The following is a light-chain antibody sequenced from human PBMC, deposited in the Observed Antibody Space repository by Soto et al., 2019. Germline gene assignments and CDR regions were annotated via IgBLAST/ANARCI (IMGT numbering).Light chain of an antibody. CDR3: QQYGGSPFT. CDR1: QTIGRNY. CDR2: GAS. Sequence: EIVLAQSPGTLSLSPGETATLSCRASQTIGRNYLAWYQQKPGQAPRLLIYGASTRAAGVPDRFSGSASGTDFTLTISRLEPEDFAVYFCQQYGGSPFTFGPGTKVDIK. V-gene: IGKV3-20*01. J-gene: IGKJ3*01.